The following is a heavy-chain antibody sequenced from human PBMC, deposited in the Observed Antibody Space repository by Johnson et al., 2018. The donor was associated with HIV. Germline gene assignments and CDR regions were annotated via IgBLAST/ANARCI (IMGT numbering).Heavy chain of an antibody. J-gene: IGHJ3*02. Sequence: VQLVESGGGLVQPGGSLRLSCAASGFTFSIYAMIWVRQAPGKGLEWVSAINHSGDGTYSADSVPGRFTVSRDNSKNMLYLQMNSLRAEDTALYYCAKDRKGSSSWLRSGVAFDIWGQGTMVTVSS. D-gene: IGHD6-13*01. CDR2: INHSGDGT. V-gene: IGHV3-23*04. CDR3: AKDRKGSSSWLRSGVAFDI. CDR1: GFTFSIYA.